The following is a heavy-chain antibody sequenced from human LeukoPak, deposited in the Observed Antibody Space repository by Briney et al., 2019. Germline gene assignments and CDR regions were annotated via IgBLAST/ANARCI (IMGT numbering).Heavy chain of an antibody. J-gene: IGHJ5*02. D-gene: IGHD2-2*01. Sequence: ASVTLSCNASGYTFTIYFTHWVRQPPAQGLGRKGITNLSDGRTTTADNFHVRITSATSTSTAIMSLKSLTYGDSAVYYCAREDVISSDLGKSGPPASWGQGSLVAVSS. V-gene: IGHV1-46*01. CDR2: TNLSDGRT. CDR3: AREDVISSDLGKSGPPAS. CDR1: GYTFTIYF.